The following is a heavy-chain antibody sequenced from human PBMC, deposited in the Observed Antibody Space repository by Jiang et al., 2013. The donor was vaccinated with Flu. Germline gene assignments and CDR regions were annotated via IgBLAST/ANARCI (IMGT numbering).Heavy chain of an antibody. J-gene: IGHJ6*02. D-gene: IGHD3-3*01. CDR2: INPSGGST. Sequence: SGYTFTSYYMHWVRQAPGQGLEWMGIINPSGGSTSYAQKFQGRVTMTRDTSTSTVYMELSSLRSEDTAVYYCARGLYYDFWSGLSYYYYYGMDVWGQGTTVTVSS. CDR3: ARGLYYDFWSGLSYYYYYGMDV. V-gene: IGHV1-46*01. CDR1: GYTFTSYY.